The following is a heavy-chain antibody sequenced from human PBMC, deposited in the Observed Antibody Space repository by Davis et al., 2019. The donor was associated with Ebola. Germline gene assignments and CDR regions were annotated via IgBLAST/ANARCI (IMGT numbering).Heavy chain of an antibody. D-gene: IGHD2-8*01. V-gene: IGHV3-23*01. CDR2: ISGSGGRT. CDR1: GFTFSTYA. Sequence: GESLKISCAASGFTFSTYAMSWVRQTPGKGLEWVSVISGSGGRTYYADSVKGRLTISRDNSKNTLYLQMDSLRAEDTAVFYCAEGGTNNFLGANWGQGTLVTVSS. J-gene: IGHJ4*02. CDR3: AEGGTNNFLGAN.